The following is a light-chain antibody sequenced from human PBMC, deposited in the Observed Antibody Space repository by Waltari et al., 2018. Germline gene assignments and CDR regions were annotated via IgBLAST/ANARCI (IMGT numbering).Light chain of an antibody. V-gene: IGLV2-23*01. J-gene: IGLJ3*02. Sequence: QSALTHPASVPGSPGQSITISCTGTTGDAGNYNLVSWYQHYPGKAPKVMIYDDNRRPSGVSDRFSGSKSGNTASLTISGVQAEDEADYYCCSYAGSYTWVFGGGTKLTVL. CDR3: CSYAGSYTWV. CDR2: DDN. CDR1: TGDAGNYNL.